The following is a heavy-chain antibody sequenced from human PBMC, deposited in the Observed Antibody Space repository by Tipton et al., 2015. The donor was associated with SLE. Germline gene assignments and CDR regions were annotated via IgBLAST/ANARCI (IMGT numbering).Heavy chain of an antibody. J-gene: IGHJ3*02. CDR2: ISSSGTT. D-gene: IGHD4-17*01. V-gene: IGHV4-39*07. CDR1: GGSITSSSYY. Sequence: GLVKPSETLSLTCTVSGGSITSSSYYWGWIRQPPGKGLEWIGSISSSGTTHYNPSLKSRVTISVDTSKNQLSLKQRSATAADTAVYYCARHDYGDYGIWAFDMWGRGTVVSVSS. CDR3: ARHDYGDYGIWAFDM.